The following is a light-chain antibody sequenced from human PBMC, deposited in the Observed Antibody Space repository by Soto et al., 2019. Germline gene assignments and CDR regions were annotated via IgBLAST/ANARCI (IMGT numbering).Light chain of an antibody. J-gene: IGLJ1*01. V-gene: IGLV2-14*01. CDR3: SSFTSSTTYV. Sequence: QPALTQSASVSGSPGQSITISCTGTSSDVGSYNHVSWYQQHPGEVPKLIIFNVNDRPSGVSNRFSGSKSGNTASLTISGLQAEDEADYYCSSFTSSTTYVFGTGTKVTVL. CDR1: SSDVGSYNH. CDR2: NVN.